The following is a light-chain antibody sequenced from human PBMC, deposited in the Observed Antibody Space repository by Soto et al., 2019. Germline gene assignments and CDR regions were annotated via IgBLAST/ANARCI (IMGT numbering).Light chain of an antibody. CDR1: QSVSSSS. V-gene: IGKV3-20*01. CDR3: QQYGSSRWT. CDR2: GAS. J-gene: IGKJ1*01. Sequence: EIVLTQSPGTLSLSPGERATLSCRASQSVSSSSLAWHQQKPGQAPRLLIYGASSRATGIPGRFSGSGSGTDCTLTIGRLESEDFAVYYCQQYGSSRWTFGQGTKVEIK.